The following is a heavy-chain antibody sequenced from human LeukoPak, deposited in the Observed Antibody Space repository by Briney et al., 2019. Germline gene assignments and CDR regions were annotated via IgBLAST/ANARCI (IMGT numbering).Heavy chain of an antibody. CDR3: ARGSNSPDY. CDR2: IYYSGST. Sequence: PSETLSLTCTVSGDSISSYYWSWIRQPPGKGLEWIGYIYYSGSTTYNPSLKSRVTISVDTSKNQFSLKLTSVTAADTAVYFCARGSNSPDYWGQGTLATVSS. J-gene: IGHJ4*02. CDR1: GDSISSYY. V-gene: IGHV4-59*01. D-gene: IGHD4-23*01.